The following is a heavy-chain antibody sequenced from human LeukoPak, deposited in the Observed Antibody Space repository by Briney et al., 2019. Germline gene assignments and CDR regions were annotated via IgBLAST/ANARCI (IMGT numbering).Heavy chain of an antibody. Sequence: GGSLRLSCAASGFTFSSYAMHWVRQAPGKGLEWVAVISYDGSNKYYADSVKGRFTISRDNSKNTLYLQMNSLSAEDTAVYYCAKGSITGTRWGQGTLVTVSS. D-gene: IGHD1-20*01. CDR3: AKGSITGTR. CDR2: ISYDGSNK. J-gene: IGHJ4*02. V-gene: IGHV3-30*04. CDR1: GFTFSSYA.